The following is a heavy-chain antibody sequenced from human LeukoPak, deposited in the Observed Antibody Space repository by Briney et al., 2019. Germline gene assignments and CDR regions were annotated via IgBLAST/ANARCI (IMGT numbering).Heavy chain of an antibody. J-gene: IGHJ3*02. Sequence: PSETLSLTCTVSGDSISSDYWSWIRQPPGKGLERIGYISYSGSTNYNPSLKSRVTISVDTSKDQFSLKLSSVTAADTALYYCAREKAYDSRQGVRGDALDIWGQGTMVTVSS. CDR2: ISYSGST. V-gene: IGHV4-59*01. D-gene: IGHD3-22*01. CDR3: AREKAYDSRQGVRGDALDI. CDR1: GDSISSDY.